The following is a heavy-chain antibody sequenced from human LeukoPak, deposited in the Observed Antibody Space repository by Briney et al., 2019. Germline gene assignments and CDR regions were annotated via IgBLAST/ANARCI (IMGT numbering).Heavy chain of an antibody. D-gene: IGHD2-15*01. J-gene: IGHJ4*02. CDR3: ARRYWSGGSCYFYY. CDR2: IIPILGIA. CDR1: GGTFSSYA. Sequence: SVKVSCKASGGTFSSYAISWVRQAPGQGLEWMGRIIPILGIANYAQKFQGRVTITADKSTSTAYMELSSLRSEDTAVYYCARRYWSGGSCYFYYWGQGNLGTVSS. V-gene: IGHV1-69*04.